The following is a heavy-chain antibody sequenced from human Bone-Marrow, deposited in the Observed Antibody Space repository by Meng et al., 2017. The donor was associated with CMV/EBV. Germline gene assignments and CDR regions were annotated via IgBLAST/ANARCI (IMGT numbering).Heavy chain of an antibody. CDR3: ARRRSTNFVSDY. D-gene: IGHD2-2*01. V-gene: IGHV5-51*01. Sequence: KVSCKGSGYSFTSYWIGWVRQMPGKGLEWMGIIFPSDSDTRYSPSFQGQVTISADKSINTAYLQWSSLKASDTAMYYCARRRSTNFVSDYWGQGTLVTVSS. CDR2: IFPSDSDT. CDR1: GYSFTSYW. J-gene: IGHJ4*02.